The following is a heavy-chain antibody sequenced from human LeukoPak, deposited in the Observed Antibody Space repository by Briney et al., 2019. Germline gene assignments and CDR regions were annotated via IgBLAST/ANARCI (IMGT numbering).Heavy chain of an antibody. Sequence: PSETLSLTCAVYGGSFSGYYWSWIRQPPGKGLEWIGEINHSGSTNYNPSLKSRVTISVDTSKNQFSLKLSSATAADTAVYYCARGRPVAWYYYMDVWGKGTTVTVSS. D-gene: IGHD2-21*01. V-gene: IGHV4-34*01. CDR3: ARGRPVAWYYYMDV. CDR1: GGSFSGYY. J-gene: IGHJ6*03. CDR2: INHSGST.